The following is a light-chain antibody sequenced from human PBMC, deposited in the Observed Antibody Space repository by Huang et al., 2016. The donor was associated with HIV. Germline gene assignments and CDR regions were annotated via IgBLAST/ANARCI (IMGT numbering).Light chain of an antibody. CDR2: GAS. CDR1: QSVRNN. J-gene: IGKJ4*01. V-gene: IGKV3-15*01. CDR3: QQYNNWPLA. Sequence: EIVLTQYPATLSVSPGERATLSCRASQSVRNNLAWYQQKPGQAPRLLIYGASTRATGIPARFSGSGSGTEFTLTISSLQSEDFTVYYCQQYNNWPLAFGGGTRVEIK.